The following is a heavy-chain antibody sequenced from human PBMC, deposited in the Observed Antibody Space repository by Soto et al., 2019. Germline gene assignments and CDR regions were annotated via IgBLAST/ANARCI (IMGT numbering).Heavy chain of an antibody. CDR2: ISYDGSNK. CDR1: GFTFSSYA. CDR3: ARESVVTTYVQYYYYGMDV. Sequence: QVQLVESGGGVVQPGRSLRLSCAASGFTFSSYAMHWVRQAPGKGLEWVAVISYDGSNKYYADSVKGRFTISRDNSKNTLYLQVNSLRAEDTAVYYCARESVVTTYVQYYYYGMDVWGQGTTVTVSS. D-gene: IGHD4-4*01. J-gene: IGHJ6*02. V-gene: IGHV3-30-3*01.